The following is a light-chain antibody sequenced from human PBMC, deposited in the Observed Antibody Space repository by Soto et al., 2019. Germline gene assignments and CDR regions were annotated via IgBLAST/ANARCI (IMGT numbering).Light chain of an antibody. CDR3: QHYNSYPWT. V-gene: IGKV1-5*01. Sequence: DIQMTQSPSTLSASVGDRVTITCRASQTISSWLAWYQQKPGTAPKILIFYVSSLESGVQSRFGGSRSGTEFTLTISSLQPEDFATYYFQHYNSYPWTFGQGTKVEVK. J-gene: IGKJ1*01. CDR2: YVS. CDR1: QTISSW.